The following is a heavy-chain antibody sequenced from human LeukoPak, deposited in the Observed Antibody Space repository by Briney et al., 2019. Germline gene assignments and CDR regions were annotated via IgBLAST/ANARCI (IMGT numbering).Heavy chain of an antibody. V-gene: IGHV4-61*02. CDR1: GGSISIGSYY. D-gene: IGHD3-3*01. CDR2: IYTSGST. CDR3: ARGRDYDFWSGDWYFQH. J-gene: IGHJ1*01. Sequence: PSETLSLTCTVSGGSISIGSYYWSWIRQPAGKGLEWIGRIYTSGSTNYNPSLKSRVTISVDTSKNQFSLKLSSVTAADTAVYYCARGRDYDFWSGDWYFQHWGQGTLVTVSS.